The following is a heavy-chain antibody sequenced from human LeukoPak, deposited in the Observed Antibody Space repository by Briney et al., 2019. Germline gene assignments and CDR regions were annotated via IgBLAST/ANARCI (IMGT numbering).Heavy chain of an antibody. D-gene: IGHD5-12*01. CDR1: GGSISSYY. V-gene: IGHV4-59*01. CDR3: ARDPGFDSGGHDAFDI. J-gene: IGHJ3*02. Sequence: SETLSLTCTVSGGSISSYYWSWIRQPPGKGLEWIGYIYYSGSTNYNPSLKSRVTISVDTSKNQFSLKLSSVTAADTAVYYCARDPGFDSGGHDAFDIWGQGTMVTVSS. CDR2: IYYSGST.